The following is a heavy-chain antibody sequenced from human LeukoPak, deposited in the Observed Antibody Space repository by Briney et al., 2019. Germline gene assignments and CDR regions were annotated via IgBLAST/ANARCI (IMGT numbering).Heavy chain of an antibody. D-gene: IGHD1-26*01. CDR1: GDSVSTNSAT. CDR3: ARLVGASWFDS. V-gene: IGHV6-1*01. J-gene: IGHJ5*01. CDR2: TYYRSEWNN. Sequence: SQTLSLTCAISGDSVSTNSATWTWLRQSPSRGLEWLGRTYYRSEWNNDYAVSMKSRITINPDTSKNQFSLQLNSVTPEDTAVCYCARLVGASWFDSWGQGTLVTVSS.